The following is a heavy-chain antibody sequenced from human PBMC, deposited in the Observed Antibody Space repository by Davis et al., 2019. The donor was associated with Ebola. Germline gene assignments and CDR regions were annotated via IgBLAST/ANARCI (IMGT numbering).Heavy chain of an antibody. V-gene: IGHV1-18*01. D-gene: IGHD4-17*01. CDR1: GYTFSSYG. J-gene: IGHJ4*02. Sequence: ASVKVSCKASGYTFSSYGISWVRRAPGQGLEWMGWISAYNGDTNYAQNLQGRVTMTTDTSTSTAYMELRSLRSDDTAVYYCARGGYGDYLIDYWGQGTLVTVSS. CDR2: ISAYNGDT. CDR3: ARGGYGDYLIDY.